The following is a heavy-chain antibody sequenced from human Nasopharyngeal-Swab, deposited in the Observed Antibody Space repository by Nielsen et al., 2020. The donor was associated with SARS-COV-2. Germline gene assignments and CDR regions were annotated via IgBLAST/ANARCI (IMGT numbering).Heavy chain of an antibody. D-gene: IGHD5-12*01. V-gene: IGHV3-21*01. Sequence: GGSLRLSCAASGFTFSSYSMNWVRQAPGKGLEWVSSISSSSSYIYYADSVKGRFTISRDNAKNSLYLQMNSLRAEDTAVYYCARASGYDFGHYYGMDVWGQGTTVTVSS. CDR2: ISSSSSYI. CDR3: ARASGYDFGHYYGMDV. J-gene: IGHJ6*02. CDR1: GFTFSSYS.